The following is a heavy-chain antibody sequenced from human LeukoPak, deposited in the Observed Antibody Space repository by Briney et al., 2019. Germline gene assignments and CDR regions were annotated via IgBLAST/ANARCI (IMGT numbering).Heavy chain of an antibody. D-gene: IGHD1-1*01. CDR1: GGTFSSYA. J-gene: IGHJ4*02. CDR2: IIPIFGTA. V-gene: IGHV1-69*05. CDR3: ARDRGGTGDFDY. Sequence: SVKVSCKASGGTFSSYAISWVRQAPGQGLEWMGGIIPIFGTANYAQKFQGRVTIARDTSASTAYMELSSLRSEDTAVYYCARDRGGTGDFDYWGQGTLVTVSS.